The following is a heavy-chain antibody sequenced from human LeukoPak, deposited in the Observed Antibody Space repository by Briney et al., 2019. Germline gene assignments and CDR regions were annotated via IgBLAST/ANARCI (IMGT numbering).Heavy chain of an antibody. CDR2: INPSGGST. CDR1: GYTFTSYY. D-gene: IGHD5-12*01. Sequence: ASVKVSCKASGYTFTSYYMHWVRQAPGQGLEWMGIINPSGGSTSYAQKFQGRVTMTRDTSTSTVYMELSSLRSEDAAVYYCARDPQWLRMFDYWGQGTLVTVSS. J-gene: IGHJ4*02. V-gene: IGHV1-46*01. CDR3: ARDPQWLRMFDY.